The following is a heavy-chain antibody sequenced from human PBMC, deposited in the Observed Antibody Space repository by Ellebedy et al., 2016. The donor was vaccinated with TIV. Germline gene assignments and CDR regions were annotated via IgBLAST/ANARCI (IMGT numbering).Heavy chain of an antibody. CDR2: INQDGSQK. V-gene: IGHV3-7*01. J-gene: IGHJ3*02. CDR3: ASDGSYGDYLSPTHAFEI. CDR1: GFSFSSYW. D-gene: IGHD4-17*01. Sequence: GGSLRLSCAASGFSFSSYWMSWVRQAPGKGLEWVANINQDGSQKYYVDSVKGRFTISRDSAKNSLYLQMDSLRAEDTAVYYCASDGSYGDYLSPTHAFEIWGQGTMLTVSS.